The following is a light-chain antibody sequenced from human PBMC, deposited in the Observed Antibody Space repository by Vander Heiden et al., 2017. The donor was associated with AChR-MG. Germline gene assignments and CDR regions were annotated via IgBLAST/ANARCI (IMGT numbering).Light chain of an antibody. J-gene: IGKJ4*01. CDR2: GAS. CDR1: QSISKW. Sequence: DIQMTQSPSTLSASVGDRVTITCRAGQSISKWLAWYQKKPGKAPKLLIYGASSLETGVPSTFSGSGSGTEFTLTISSLQPDDFATYYCQHDDSFPLTFGGGTKVEIK. V-gene: IGKV1-5*03. CDR3: QHDDSFPLT.